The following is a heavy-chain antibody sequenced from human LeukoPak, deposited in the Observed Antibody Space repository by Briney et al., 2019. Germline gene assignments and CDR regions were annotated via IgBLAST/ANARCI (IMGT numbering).Heavy chain of an antibody. V-gene: IGHV3-21*01. CDR2: ISSSSSYI. CDR1: RFTFSSYG. J-gene: IGHJ4*02. D-gene: IGHD3-3*01. CDR3: ARTRSWTAILVKGYYFDY. Sequence: SGGTLRLSCAASRFTFSSYGMNWVRQAPGKGLEWVSSISSSSSYIYYADSVKGRFTISRDNAKNSLYLQMNSLRAEDTAVYYCARTRSWTAILVKGYYFDYWGQGTLVTVSS.